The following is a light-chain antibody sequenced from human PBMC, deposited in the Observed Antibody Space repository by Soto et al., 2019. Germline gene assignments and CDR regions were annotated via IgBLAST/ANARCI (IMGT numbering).Light chain of an antibody. CDR2: GAS. J-gene: IGKJ1*01. V-gene: IGKV3-20*01. Sequence: EIVMTQSPATLSVSPGERATLSCRASQSVSSSYLAWYQQKPGQAPRLLIYGASSRATGIPDRFSGSGSGTDFTFTFSRLEPEDFAVYYCQQYGSSPETFGQGTKVDIK. CDR1: QSVSSSY. CDR3: QQYGSSPET.